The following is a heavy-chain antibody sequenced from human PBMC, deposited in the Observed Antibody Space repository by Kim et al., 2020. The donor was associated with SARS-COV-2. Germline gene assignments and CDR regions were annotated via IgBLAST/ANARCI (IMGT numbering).Heavy chain of an antibody. D-gene: IGHD2-2*02. CDR1: GGSFSGYY. CDR2: INHSGST. J-gene: IGHJ6*02. V-gene: IGHV4-34*01. CDR3: ARGLKIPQNYYYYGMDV. Sequence: SETLSLTCAVYGGSFSGYYWSWIRQPPGKGLEWIGEINHSGSTNYNPSLKSRVTISVDTSKNQFSLKLSSVTAADTAVYYCARGLKIPQNYYYYGMDVWGQGTTVTVSS.